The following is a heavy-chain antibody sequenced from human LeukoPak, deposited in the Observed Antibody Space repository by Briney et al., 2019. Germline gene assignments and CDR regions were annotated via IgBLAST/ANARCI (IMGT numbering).Heavy chain of an antibody. Sequence: PGGSLRLSCAASGFTFSSCSMNWVRQAPGKGLEWVSSISSSSSYIYYADSVKGRFTISRDNAKNSLYLQMNSLRAEDTAVYYCARDTGVGYSYGYDYWGQGTLVTVSS. CDR1: GFTFSSCS. CDR3: ARDTGVGYSYGYDY. J-gene: IGHJ4*02. CDR2: ISSSSSYI. V-gene: IGHV3-21*01. D-gene: IGHD5-18*01.